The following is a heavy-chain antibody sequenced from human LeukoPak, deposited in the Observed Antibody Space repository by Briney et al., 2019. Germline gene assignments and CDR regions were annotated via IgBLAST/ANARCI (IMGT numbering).Heavy chain of an antibody. Sequence: VASVKVSCKASGDTLSNYAISWVRQAPGQGLEWMGGIIPMSGTVNFAHKFQGRVSIIVDESTGTAFLELSSLRSEDTAVYYCATRYCGGVHYSANYCYYCGMDVWGQGTTVAVSS. CDR3: ATRYCGGVHYSANYCYYCGMDV. V-gene: IGHV1-69*13. CDR2: IIPMSGTV. J-gene: IGHJ6*02. D-gene: IGHD2-21*02. CDR1: GDTLSNYA.